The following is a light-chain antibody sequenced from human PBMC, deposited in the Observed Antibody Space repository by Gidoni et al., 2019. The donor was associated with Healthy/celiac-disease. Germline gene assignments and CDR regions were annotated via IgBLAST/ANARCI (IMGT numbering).Light chain of an antibody. J-gene: IGLJ2*01. CDR3: NSRDSSGNHLGV. V-gene: IGLV3-19*01. CDR2: GKN. CDR1: SLRSYY. Sequence: SSELTQDPAVSVALGQTVRITCQGDSLRSYYASWYQQNPGQAPVLVIYGKNNRPSGIPDRFSGPSSGNTASLTITGAQAEDEADYYCNSRDSSGNHLGVFGGGTKLTVL.